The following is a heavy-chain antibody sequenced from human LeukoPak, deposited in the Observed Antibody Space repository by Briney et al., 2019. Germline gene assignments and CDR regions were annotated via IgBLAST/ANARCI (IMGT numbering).Heavy chain of an antibody. Sequence: SCKASGYTFSSYGMHWVRQAPGKGLEWVAVIWHDGSNKYYADSVKGRFTISRDNSKNTLYLQMNSLRAEDTAVYYCARDRIYDSSGYFVPYYYYYGMDVWGQGTTVTVSS. CDR3: ARDRIYDSSGYFVPYYYYYGMDV. D-gene: IGHD3-22*01. CDR2: IWHDGSNK. CDR1: GYTFSSYG. V-gene: IGHV3-33*01. J-gene: IGHJ6*02.